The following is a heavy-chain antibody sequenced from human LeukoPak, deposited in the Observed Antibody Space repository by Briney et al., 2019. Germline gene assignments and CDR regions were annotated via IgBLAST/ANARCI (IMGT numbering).Heavy chain of an antibody. CDR3: ARGTLPSITMVRGVIITYDY. D-gene: IGHD3-10*01. J-gene: IGHJ4*02. V-gene: IGHV4-39*07. Sequence: SETLSLTCTVSGGSINSSSYYWGWIRQPPGKGLEWIGSIYYSGSTYYNPSLKSRVTISVDSSKNQFSLKLSSVTAADTAVYYCARGTLPSITMVRGVIITYDYWGQGTLVTVSS. CDR2: IYYSGST. CDR1: GGSINSSSYY.